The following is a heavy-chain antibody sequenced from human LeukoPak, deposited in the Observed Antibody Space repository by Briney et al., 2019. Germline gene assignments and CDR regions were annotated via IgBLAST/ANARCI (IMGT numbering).Heavy chain of an antibody. CDR1: GFTFSSYG. V-gene: IGHV3-23*01. J-gene: IGHJ4*02. CDR3: AKDSDAWYQLLYFDY. CDR2: ISGSGGST. Sequence: GGSLRLSCAASGFTFSSYGMHWVRQAPGKGLEWVSAISGSGGSTYYADSVKGRFTISRDNSKNTLYLQMNSLRAEDTAVYYCAKDSDAWYQLLYFDYWGQGTLVTVSS. D-gene: IGHD2-2*01.